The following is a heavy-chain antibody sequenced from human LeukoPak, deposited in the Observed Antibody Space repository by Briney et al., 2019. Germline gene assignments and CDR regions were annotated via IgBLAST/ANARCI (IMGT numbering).Heavy chain of an antibody. CDR3: ARGDPIPSTYGDMDV. J-gene: IGHJ6*03. V-gene: IGHV1-8*01. CDR1: GYTFTSYD. D-gene: IGHD1-1*01. Sequence: ASVKVSCKASGYTFTSYDINWVRQATGQGLEWMGWMNPNSGNTGYAQKFQGRVTMTRNTSISTAYMEQSSLRSEDTAVYYCARGDPIPSTYGDMDVWGKGTTVTVSS. CDR2: MNPNSGNT.